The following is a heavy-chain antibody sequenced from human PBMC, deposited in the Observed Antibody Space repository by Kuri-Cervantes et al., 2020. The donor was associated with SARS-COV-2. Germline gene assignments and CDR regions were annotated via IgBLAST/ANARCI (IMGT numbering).Heavy chain of an antibody. CDR1: GFTFSSYA. Sequence: GESLKISCAASGFTFSSYAMSWVRQAPGKGLEWVSAISGSGGSTYYADSVKGRFTISRDNSKNTLYLQMNSLRAEDTAVYYCARDFSPYYYMDVWGKGTTVTVSS. J-gene: IGHJ6*03. V-gene: IGHV3-23*01. CDR3: ARDFSPYYYMDV. CDR2: ISGSGGST. D-gene: IGHD2/OR15-2a*01.